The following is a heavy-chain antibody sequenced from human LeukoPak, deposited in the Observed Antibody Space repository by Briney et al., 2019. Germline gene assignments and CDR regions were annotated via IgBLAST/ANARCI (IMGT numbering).Heavy chain of an antibody. CDR2: IYHSGST. V-gene: IGHV4-38-2*02. CDR3: ARQEWNYEAKDFDY. CDR1: GYSISRGYC. Sequence: SETLSLTCTVSGYSISRGYCWGWIRQPPGKGLEWIGSIYHSGSTYYNPSLKSRVTISVDTSKNQFSLKLSSVTAADTAVHYCARQEWNYEAKDFDYWGQGTLVTVSS. D-gene: IGHD1-7*01. J-gene: IGHJ4*02.